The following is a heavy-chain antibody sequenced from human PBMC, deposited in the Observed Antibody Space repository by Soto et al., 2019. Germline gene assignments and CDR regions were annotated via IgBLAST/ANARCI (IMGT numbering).Heavy chain of an antibody. CDR3: VRHRGAAAASYDGMDV. J-gene: IGHJ6*02. D-gene: IGHD6-13*01. CDR2: IHHSGST. CDR1: GGSISSNSHF. V-gene: IGHV4-39*01. Sequence: SETLSLTCAVCGGSISSNSHFWGWIRQPPGKGLEYIGNIHHSGSTYYNPSLKSRVTVSVDTSKNQFSLRLSYVTAADTGVYFCVRHRGAAAASYDGMDVWGQGTTVTVSS.